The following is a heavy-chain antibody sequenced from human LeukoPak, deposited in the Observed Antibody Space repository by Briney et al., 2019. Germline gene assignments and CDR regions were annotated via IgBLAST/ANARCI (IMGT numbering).Heavy chain of an antibody. CDR1: GGTFSSYA. J-gene: IGHJ6*04. Sequence: SVKVSCKASGGTFSSYAISWVRQSPGQGLEWMGRIIPILGIANYAQKFQGRVTITDDKSTSTAYMELSSLKSEDTAVYYCAQGYYYGSGSPTPYYYYGMDVRGEGTKATVSS. D-gene: IGHD3-10*01. V-gene: IGHV1-69*04. CDR3: AQGYYYGSGSPTPYYYYGMDV. CDR2: IIPILGIA.